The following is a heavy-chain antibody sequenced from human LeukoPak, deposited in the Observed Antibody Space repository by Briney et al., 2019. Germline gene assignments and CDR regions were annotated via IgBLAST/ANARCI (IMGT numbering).Heavy chain of an antibody. J-gene: IGHJ6*02. CDR3: ARVPGRYYDFWSGYYSYYYGMDV. V-gene: IGHV4-34*01. CDR1: GGSFSGYY. CDR2: INHSGST. Sequence: SETLSLTCAVYGGSFSGYYWSWIRQPPGKGLEWIGEINHSGSTNYNPSLKSRVTISVDTSKNQFSLKLSSVTAADTAVYYCARVPGRYYDFWSGYYSYYYGMDVWGQGTTVTVSS. D-gene: IGHD3-3*01.